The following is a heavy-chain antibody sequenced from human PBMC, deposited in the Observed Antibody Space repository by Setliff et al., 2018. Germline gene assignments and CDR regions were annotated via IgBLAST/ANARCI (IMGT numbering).Heavy chain of an antibody. CDR3: ARHRVGNSGYAIPILDF. J-gene: IGHJ4*02. Sequence: PGESLKISCQASGYSFTDYWIAWVRQMPGKGLEWMGIIYPSNSNIKYSPSFEAQITFSVDKSITTAYLQWSSLKASDTAIYYCARHRVGNSGYAIPILDFCGQGALVTVSS. CDR1: GYSFTDYW. D-gene: IGHD5-12*01. CDR2: IYPSNSNI. V-gene: IGHV5-51*01.